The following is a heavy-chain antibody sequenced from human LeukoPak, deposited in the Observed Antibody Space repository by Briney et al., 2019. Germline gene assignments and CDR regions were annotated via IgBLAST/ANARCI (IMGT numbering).Heavy chain of an antibody. J-gene: IGHJ4*02. CDR2: IYYSGGT. D-gene: IGHD1-1*01. CDR1: GGSISSYY. CDR3: ARALSDRGFNSGVSFLGIFDY. V-gene: IGHV4-59*01. Sequence: PSETLSLTCTVSGGSISSYYWTWIRQPPGKGLEWIGYIYYSGGTDYNPSLKSRVTISVDTSKNQFSLKLSSVTAADTAVYYCARALSDRGFNSGVSFLGIFDYWGQGTLATVSS.